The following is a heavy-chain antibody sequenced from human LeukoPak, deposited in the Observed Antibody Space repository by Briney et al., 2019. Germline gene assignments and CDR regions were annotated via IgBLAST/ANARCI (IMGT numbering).Heavy chain of an antibody. CDR2: ISSSGSTI. J-gene: IGHJ4*02. Sequence: TGGSLRLSCAASGFTFSSYEMNWVRQAPGKGLEWVSYISSSGSTIYYADSVKGRFTISRDNAKNSLYLQMNSLRAEDTAVYYCARDILGIAARSFDYWGQGTLVTVSS. CDR3: ARDILGIAARSFDY. D-gene: IGHD6-6*01. CDR1: GFTFSSYE. V-gene: IGHV3-48*03.